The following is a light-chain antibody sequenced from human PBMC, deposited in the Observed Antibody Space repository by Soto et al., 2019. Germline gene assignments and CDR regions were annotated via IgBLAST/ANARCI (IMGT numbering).Light chain of an antibody. J-gene: IGLJ1*01. V-gene: IGLV2-14*01. CDR3: SSHTTSNTRV. CDR2: EVS. Sequence: QSVLTQPASVSGSPGQSITISCIGTSSDVGAYNYVSWYQQHPGKAPKHIIYEVSNRPSGVSWRFSGSKSGNTASLTISGLQSEDEADYYCSSHTTSNTRVFGTGTKVTVL. CDR1: SSDVGAYNY.